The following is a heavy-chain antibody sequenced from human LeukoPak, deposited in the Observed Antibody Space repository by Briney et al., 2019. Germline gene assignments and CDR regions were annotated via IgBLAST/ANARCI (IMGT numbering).Heavy chain of an antibody. D-gene: IGHD3-22*01. J-gene: IGHJ4*02. CDR1: GGSISSYY. V-gene: IGHV4-4*09. Sequence: SETLSLTCTVSGGSISSYYWSWIRQPPGKGLEWIGYIYTSGSTNYNPSIKSRVTISVDTSKNQFSLKLSSVTAADTAVYYCARVSSGYPEYYFDYWGQGTLVTVSS. CDR3: ARVSSGYPEYYFDY. CDR2: IYTSGST.